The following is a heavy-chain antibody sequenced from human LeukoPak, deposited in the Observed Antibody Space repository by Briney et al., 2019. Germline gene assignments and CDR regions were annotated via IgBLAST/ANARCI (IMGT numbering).Heavy chain of an antibody. J-gene: IGHJ1*01. Sequence: GRSLRLSCAASGFTFDDYAMHWVRQAPGKGLEWVSGISWNSGRIDYADSVKGRFTISRDNAKKSLYLQMNSLRAEDMALYYCAKSSPGYSSGWLQHWGQGTLVIVSS. CDR1: GFTFDDYA. CDR3: AKSSPGYSSGWLQH. D-gene: IGHD6-19*01. V-gene: IGHV3-9*03. CDR2: ISWNSGRI.